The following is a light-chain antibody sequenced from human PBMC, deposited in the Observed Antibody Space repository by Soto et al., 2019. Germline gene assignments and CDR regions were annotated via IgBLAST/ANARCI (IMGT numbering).Light chain of an antibody. CDR2: KAS. CDR1: LSISSW. CDR3: QQYSYPWT. V-gene: IGKV1-5*03. Sequence: DIQMTQSPSTLSASVGDRVTITCRASLSISSWLAWYQQKPGRAPNLLIYKASSLEGGVPSRFSGSGSGTEYTLTISSLQPDYFATDYCQQYSYPWTFGQGTKLEI. J-gene: IGKJ2*02.